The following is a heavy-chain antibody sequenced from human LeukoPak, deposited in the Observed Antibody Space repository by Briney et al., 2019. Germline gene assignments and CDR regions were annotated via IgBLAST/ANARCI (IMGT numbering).Heavy chain of an antibody. D-gene: IGHD7-27*01. CDR3: ARHLLGSRGYFDY. CDR1: GDSFSSYY. CDR2: IYHSGNT. V-gene: IGHV4-38-2*02. J-gene: IGHJ4*02. Sequence: SETLSLTCTVSGDSFSSYYWGWIRQPPGKGLEWIGSIYHSGNTYYNPSLKSRITISVDMSKNQFSLKLSSVTAAGTAVYYCARHLLGSRGYFDYWGQGTLVTVSS.